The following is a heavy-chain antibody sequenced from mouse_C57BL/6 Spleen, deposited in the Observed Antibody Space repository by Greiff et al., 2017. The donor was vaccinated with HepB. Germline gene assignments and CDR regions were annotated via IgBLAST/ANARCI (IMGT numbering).Heavy chain of an antibody. CDR2: IYPGDGDT. J-gene: IGHJ2*01. Sequence: QVQLQQSGAELVKPGASVKISCKASGYAFSSYWMNWVKQRPGKGLEWIGQIYPGDGDTNYNGKFKGKATLTADKSSSTAYMQLSSLTSEDSAVYFCARSYYGNYFDYWGQGTTLTVSS. V-gene: IGHV1-80*01. CDR1: GYAFSSYW. CDR3: ARSYYGNYFDY. D-gene: IGHD1-1*01.